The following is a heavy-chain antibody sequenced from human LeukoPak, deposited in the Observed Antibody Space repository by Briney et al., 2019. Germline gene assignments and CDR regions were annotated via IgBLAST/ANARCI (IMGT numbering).Heavy chain of an antibody. V-gene: IGHV3-64*01. CDR2: ISSNGGST. J-gene: IGHJ4*02. Sequence: GGSLRLSCAASGFTFSSYAMHWVRQAPGKGLEYVSAISSNGGSTYYANSVKGRFTISRDNSKNTLYLQMGSLRAEDMAVYYCARASPASRYCSGTSCYPFFDYWGQGTLVTVSS. D-gene: IGHD2-2*01. CDR1: GFTFSSYA. CDR3: ARASPASRYCSGTSCYPFFDY.